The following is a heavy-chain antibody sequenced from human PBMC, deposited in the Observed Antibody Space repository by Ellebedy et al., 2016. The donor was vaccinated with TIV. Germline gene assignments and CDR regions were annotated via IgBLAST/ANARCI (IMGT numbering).Heavy chain of an antibody. D-gene: IGHD2-21*02. J-gene: IGHJ3*02. Sequence: GGSLRLSXAASGFTVSSSYMSWVRQAPGKGLEWVSVIYSGGSTYYADSVKGRFTISRHNSKNTLYLQMNSLRAEDTAVCYCASGYCGGDCYSSGAFDIWGLGTMVTVSS. CDR2: IYSGGST. V-gene: IGHV3-53*04. CDR1: GFTVSSSY. CDR3: ASGYCGGDCYSSGAFDI.